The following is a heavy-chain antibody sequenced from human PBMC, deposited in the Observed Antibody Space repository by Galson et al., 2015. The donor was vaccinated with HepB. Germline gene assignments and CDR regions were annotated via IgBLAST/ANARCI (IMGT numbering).Heavy chain of an antibody. Sequence: SLRLSCAASGFTFSGSAIHWVRQASGKGLEWVGRIRSKASGHATAYDASLKGRFTIPRDDSKNTAYLHMNSLTTEDTAVYYCAILAVLSGYSSLWGQGTLVTVSS. D-gene: IGHD2-15*01. CDR2: IRSKASGHAT. V-gene: IGHV3-73*01. CDR1: GFTFSGSA. J-gene: IGHJ4*02. CDR3: AILAVLSGYSSL.